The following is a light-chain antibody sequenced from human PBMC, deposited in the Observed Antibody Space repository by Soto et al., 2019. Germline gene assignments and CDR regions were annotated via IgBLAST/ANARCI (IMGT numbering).Light chain of an antibody. CDR2: GAS. CDR3: QQANTFPIT. CDR1: QSVSNNY. Sequence: EIVLTRSRGTLPLSPGQRATLACRASQSVSNNYLAWYQQKPGQAPRLVIYGASNRATGIPDRFSGSVSGTDCTLTISSLQPEDCATYYCQQANTFPITFGQGTRLEIK. V-gene: IGKV3-20*01. J-gene: IGKJ5*01.